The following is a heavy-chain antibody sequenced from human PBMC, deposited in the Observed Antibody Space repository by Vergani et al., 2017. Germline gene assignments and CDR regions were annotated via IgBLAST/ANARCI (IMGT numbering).Heavy chain of an antibody. CDR3: AKYETMIVVVITAHYFDY. V-gene: IGHV3-23*01. Sequence: EVQLLESGGGLVQPGGSLRLSCAASGFTFSSYAMSWVRQAPGKGLEWVSAISGSGGSTYYADSVKGRFTISRDNSMNTLYLQMNSLRAEDTAVYYCAKYETMIVVVITAHYFDYWGQGTLVTVSS. CDR1: GFTFSSYA. CDR2: ISGSGGST. D-gene: IGHD3-22*01. J-gene: IGHJ4*02.